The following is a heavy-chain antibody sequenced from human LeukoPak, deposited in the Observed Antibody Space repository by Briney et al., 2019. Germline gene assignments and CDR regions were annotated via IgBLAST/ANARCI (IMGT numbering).Heavy chain of an antibody. Sequence: SETLSLTCTVSGGSISSYYWSWIRQPAGKGLEWIGRIYTSGSTNYNPSLKSRVTISVDTSKNQFSLKLSSVTAADTAVYYCARGFYGDYGESAEYFQHWGQGTLVTVSS. CDR3: ARGFYGDYGESAEYFQH. CDR1: GGSISSYY. V-gene: IGHV4-4*07. CDR2: IYTSGST. J-gene: IGHJ1*01. D-gene: IGHD4-17*01.